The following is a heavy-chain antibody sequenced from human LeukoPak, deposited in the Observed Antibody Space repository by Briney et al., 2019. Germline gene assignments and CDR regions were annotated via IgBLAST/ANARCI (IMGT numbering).Heavy chain of an antibody. D-gene: IGHD3-22*01. CDR1: GYTFTSYG. CDR3: ARDRFPYDSSGYYYFDY. CDR2: ISAYNGNT. V-gene: IGHV1-18*01. Sequence: EASVKVSCKASGYTFTSYGISWVRQAPGQGLEWMGWISAYNGNTNYAQKLQGRVTMTTDTSTSTAYMELRSLRSDDTAVYYCARDRFPYDSSGYYYFDYWGQGTLVTVSP. J-gene: IGHJ4*02.